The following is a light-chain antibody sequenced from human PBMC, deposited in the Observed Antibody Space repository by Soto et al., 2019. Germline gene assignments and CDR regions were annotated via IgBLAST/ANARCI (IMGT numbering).Light chain of an antibody. V-gene: IGKV1-39*01. CDR2: SAS. J-gene: IGKJ5*01. CDR1: QSISHY. CDR3: LQTFTSPLT. Sequence: DIQMTQSPSSLSASVGDRVTISCRASQSISHYLDWYQEKPGKAPRLLIYSASNLQDGVPSRFSGSGSGTDFSLTISSLQPEDFATYYCLQTFTSPLTFGGGTRLEIK.